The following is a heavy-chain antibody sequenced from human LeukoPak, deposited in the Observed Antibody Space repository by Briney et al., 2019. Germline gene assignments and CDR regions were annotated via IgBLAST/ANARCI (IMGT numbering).Heavy chain of an antibody. J-gene: IGHJ4*02. D-gene: IGHD6-25*01. CDR2: INPRGGST. V-gene: IGHV1-46*01. CDR1: GYIFTTYY. CDR3: ARVGVTAATADY. Sequence: ASVKVSCKASGYIFTTYYMHWMRQAPGQGPEWMGIINPRGGSTDYAQKFQDRVTMTSDTSTSTVYMELNSLRSEDTAVYFCARVGVTAATADYWGQGTPVTVSS.